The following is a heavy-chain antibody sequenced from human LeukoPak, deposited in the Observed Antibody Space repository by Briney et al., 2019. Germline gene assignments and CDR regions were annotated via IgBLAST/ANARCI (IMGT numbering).Heavy chain of an antibody. CDR1: GFTFSSYA. V-gene: IGHV3-23*01. J-gene: IGHJ4*02. CDR2: FSGSGGGT. Sequence: GGSLRLSCAASGFTFSSYAMSWVRQAPGKGLEWVSAFSGSGGGTYYADSVKGRFTISRDNSKNTLYLQMNSLKTEDTAVYYCAKEGGAAVGTTDFDYWGQGTLVTVSS. D-gene: IGHD6-13*01. CDR3: AKEGGAAVGTTDFDY.